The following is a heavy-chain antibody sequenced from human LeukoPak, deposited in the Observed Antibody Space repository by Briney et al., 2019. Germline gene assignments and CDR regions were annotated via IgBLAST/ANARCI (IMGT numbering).Heavy chain of an antibody. CDR1: GFTFSSYW. Sequence: PGGSLRLPCAAPGFTFSSYWMSWVRQAPGKGLEWVANIKQDGSEKYYVDSVKGRFTISRDNAKNSLYLQMNSLRAEDTAVYYCARGLTRDYYYYMDVWGKGPRSPSP. V-gene: IGHV3-7*01. D-gene: IGHD2-21*01. J-gene: IGHJ6*03. CDR2: IKQDGSEK. CDR3: ARGLTRDYYYYMDV.